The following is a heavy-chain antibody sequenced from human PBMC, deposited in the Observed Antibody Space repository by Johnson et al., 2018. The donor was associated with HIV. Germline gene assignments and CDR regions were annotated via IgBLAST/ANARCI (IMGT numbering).Heavy chain of an antibody. Sequence: QVLLVESGGGLVKPGGSLRLSCAASGFNFSDHYMTWIRQAPGKGLEWVSYISSGGRTIYYADSVKGRFTISRDNAKNSLYLQMNSLRAEDTAVYYCARDRGYWDAFDIWGQGTMVIVSS. V-gene: IGHV3-11*04. J-gene: IGHJ3*02. CDR2: ISSGGRTI. D-gene: IGHD3-22*01. CDR3: ARDRGYWDAFDI. CDR1: GFNFSDHY.